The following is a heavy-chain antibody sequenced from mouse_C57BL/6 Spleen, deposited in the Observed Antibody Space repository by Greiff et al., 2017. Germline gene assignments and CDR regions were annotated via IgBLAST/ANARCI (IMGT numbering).Heavy chain of an antibody. CDR1: GYTFTDYE. J-gene: IGHJ1*03. V-gene: IGHV1-15*01. D-gene: IGHD1-1*01. Sequence: VKLLESGAELVRPGASVTLSCKASGYTFTDYEMHWVKQTPVHGLEWIGAIDPDTGGTAYNQKFKGKATLTADKSSSTAYMELRSLTSEDSAVYYCTGLYCDGSSYLYWYFDVWGTGTSVTVSS. CDR2: IDPDTGGT. CDR3: TGLYCDGSSYLYWYFDV.